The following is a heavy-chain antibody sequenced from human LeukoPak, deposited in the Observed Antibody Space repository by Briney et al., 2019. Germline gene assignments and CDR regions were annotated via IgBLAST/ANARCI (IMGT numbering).Heavy chain of an antibody. CDR3: ARARGYFDWLLSFYFDY. V-gene: IGHV5-51*01. Sequence: GESLKISCKGSGYSFTSYWIVWVRQMPGKGLEWMGIIYPGDSDTRYSPSFQGQVTISADKSISTAYLQWSSLKASDTAMYYCARARGYFDWLLSFYFDYWGQGTLVTVSS. J-gene: IGHJ4*02. CDR2: IYPGDSDT. D-gene: IGHD3-9*01. CDR1: GYSFTSYW.